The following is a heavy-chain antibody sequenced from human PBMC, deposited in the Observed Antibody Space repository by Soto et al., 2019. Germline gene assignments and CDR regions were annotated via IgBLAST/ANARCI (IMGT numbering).Heavy chain of an antibody. CDR2: ISGSGGST. V-gene: IGHV3-23*01. Sequence: GGSLRLSCAASGFTFSSYAMSWVRQAPGKGLEWVSAISGSGGSTYYADSVKGRSTISRDNSKNTLYLQMNSLRAEDQAAYYCAKDLALAVVVAATPVDYWGQGTLVTVSS. J-gene: IGHJ4*02. CDR1: GFTFSSYA. CDR3: AKDLALAVVVAATPVDY. D-gene: IGHD2-15*01.